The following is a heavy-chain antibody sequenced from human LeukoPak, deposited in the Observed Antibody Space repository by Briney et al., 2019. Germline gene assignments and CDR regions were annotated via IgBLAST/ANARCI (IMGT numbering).Heavy chain of an antibody. V-gene: IGHV4-59*12. CDR3: ARVRCSGGSCPYYYYYYYMDV. D-gene: IGHD2-15*01. CDR1: GGSISSYY. Sequence: TSETLSLTCTVSGGSISSYYWSWIRQPPGKGLKWIGYIYYSGSTNYNPSLKSRVTISVDTSKNQFSLKLRFVTAADTAVYYCARVRCSGGSCPYYYYYYYMDVWGKGTTVTVSS. CDR2: IYYSGST. J-gene: IGHJ6*03.